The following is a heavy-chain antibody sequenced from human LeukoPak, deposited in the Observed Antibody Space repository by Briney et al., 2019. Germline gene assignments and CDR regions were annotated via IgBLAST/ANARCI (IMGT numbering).Heavy chain of an antibody. J-gene: IGHJ4*02. CDR1: GFTFSTYA. Sequence: GGSLRLSCAASGFTFSTYAMSWVRQAPGKGLEWVSTISGGVVSTYYADSVKGRFTISRDNSKNTLYLQMNSLRAEDTAVYYCAREAGSYYNDAIDYWGQGTLVTVSS. CDR3: AREAGSYYNDAIDY. D-gene: IGHD3-10*01. CDR2: ISGGVVST. V-gene: IGHV3-23*01.